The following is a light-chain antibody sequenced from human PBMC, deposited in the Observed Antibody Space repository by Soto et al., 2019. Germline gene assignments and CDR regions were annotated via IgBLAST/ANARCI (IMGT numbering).Light chain of an antibody. Sequence: DIQITQSPSSLSAFVGDRVTITCRASQSINTYLSWYQQKPGKAPKLLIYGASSLQSGVPSRFSGSGAGTDFTFTITSLQPEDVATYFCQQSFTAPWTFGQGTNVDMK. CDR1: QSINTY. CDR3: QQSFTAPWT. V-gene: IGKV1-39*01. CDR2: GAS. J-gene: IGKJ1*01.